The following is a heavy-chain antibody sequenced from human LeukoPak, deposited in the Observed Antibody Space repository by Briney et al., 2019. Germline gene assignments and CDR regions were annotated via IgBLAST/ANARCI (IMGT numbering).Heavy chain of an antibody. V-gene: IGHV3-48*04. CDR1: GFTFSSYW. J-gene: IGHJ5*02. Sequence: GGSLRLSCAASGFTFSSYWMSWVRQAPGKGLEWVSYISSSGSTIYYADSVKGRFTISRDNAKNSLYLQMNSLRAEDTAVYYCARDLESDYDFWSGYYNDNWFDPWGQGTLVTVSS. CDR3: ARDLESDYDFWSGYYNDNWFDP. CDR2: ISSSGSTI. D-gene: IGHD3-3*01.